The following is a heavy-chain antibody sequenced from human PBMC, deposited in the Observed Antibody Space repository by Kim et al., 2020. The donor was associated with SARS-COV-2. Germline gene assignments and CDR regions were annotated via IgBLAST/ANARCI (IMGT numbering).Heavy chain of an antibody. J-gene: IGHJ4*02. D-gene: IGHD3-10*01. Sequence: GGSLRLSCAASGFTFSSYAMSWVRQAPGKGLEWVSAISGSGGSTYYADSVKGRFTIFRDNSKNTLYLQMNSLRAEDTAVYYCAKIWFGVLLPPAYWGQGTLVTVSS. CDR3: AKIWFGVLLPPAY. V-gene: IGHV3-23*01. CDR1: GFTFSSYA. CDR2: ISGSGGST.